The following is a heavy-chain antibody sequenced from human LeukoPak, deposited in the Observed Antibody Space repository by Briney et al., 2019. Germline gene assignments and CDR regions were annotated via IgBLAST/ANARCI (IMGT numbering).Heavy chain of an antibody. CDR2: MYSGGST. D-gene: IGHD5-18*01. Sequence: GGSLRLSCAASGFTVSSNYMNWVRQAPGKGLEWVSVMYSGGSTYYADSVKGRFTISRDNYKNTLYLQMNSLRAEDTAVYYCARDAGYSYGYHSDYWGQGTLVTVSS. J-gene: IGHJ4*02. CDR3: ARDAGYSYGYHSDY. CDR1: GFTVSSNY. V-gene: IGHV3-66*01.